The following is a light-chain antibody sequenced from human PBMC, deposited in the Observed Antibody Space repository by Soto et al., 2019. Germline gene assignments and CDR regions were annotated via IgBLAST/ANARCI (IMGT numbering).Light chain of an antibody. CDR1: QSVFNY. V-gene: IGKV3-11*01. Sequence: EIVLTQSPATLSLSPGERATLSCRASQSVFNYLTWYQQKPGQAPRLLMYDASKKATDIPARFSGSGSGTDFTLTISSLEPEDFAVYYCQQRSNWPWTFGQGTNVEIK. J-gene: IGKJ1*01. CDR2: DAS. CDR3: QQRSNWPWT.